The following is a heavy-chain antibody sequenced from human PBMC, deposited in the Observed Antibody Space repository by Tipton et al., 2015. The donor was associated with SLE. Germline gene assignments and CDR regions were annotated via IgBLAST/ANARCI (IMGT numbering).Heavy chain of an antibody. J-gene: IGHJ3*02. D-gene: IGHD3-16*01. V-gene: IGHV3-30*04. CDR3: ARDGQEGFGDAFDI. CDR2: ISYDGSNK. Sequence: QLVQSGGGVVQPGRSLRLSCAASGFTFSSYAMHWVRQAPGKGLEWVAVISYDGSNKYYADSVKGRFTISRDNSKDTLYLQMNSLRAEDTAVYYCARDGQEGFGDAFDIWGQGTMVTVSS. CDR1: GFTFSSYA.